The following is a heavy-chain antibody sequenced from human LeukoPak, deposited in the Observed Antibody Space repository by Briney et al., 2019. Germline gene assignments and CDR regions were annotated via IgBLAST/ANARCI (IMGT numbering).Heavy chain of an antibody. J-gene: IGHJ4*02. CDR3: ARVSLQYIAAIDY. CDR2: IYYSGST. CDR1: GGSISSSSYY. Sequence: PSETLSLTCTVSGGSISSSSYYWGWIRQPPGKGLEWIGSIYYSGSTYYNPSLKSRVTISVDTSKNQFSLKLSSVTAADTAVYYCARVSLQYIAAIDYWGQGTLVTVSS. V-gene: IGHV4-39*07. D-gene: IGHD6-13*01.